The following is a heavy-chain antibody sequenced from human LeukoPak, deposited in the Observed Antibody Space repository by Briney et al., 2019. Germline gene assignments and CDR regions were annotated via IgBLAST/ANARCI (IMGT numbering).Heavy chain of an antibody. J-gene: IGHJ4*02. V-gene: IGHV3-48*03. Sequence: PGGSLRLSCAASGFTFSSYEMNWVRQAPGKGLEWVSYISSSGSTIYYADSVKGRFTISRDNAKNSLYLQMNSLRAEDTALYYCAKDLIVGAIHYYFDYWGQGTLVTVSS. CDR1: GFTFSSYE. D-gene: IGHD1-26*01. CDR3: AKDLIVGAIHYYFDY. CDR2: ISSSGSTI.